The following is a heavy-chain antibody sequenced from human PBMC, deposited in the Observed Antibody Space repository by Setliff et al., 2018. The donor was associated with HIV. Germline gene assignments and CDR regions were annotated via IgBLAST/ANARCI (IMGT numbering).Heavy chain of an antibody. CDR3: AKGSGFYDY. J-gene: IGHJ4*02. CDR2: MYDGGTT. Sequence: GSPRLSCAASGFTFRDYKFNWVRQAPGKRLGWVAFMYDGGTTHYSDSVKGRFTISRDISKNTLDLQMNSLRVDETAVYYCAKGSGFYDYWGQGTLVTVSS. V-gene: IGHV3-53*01. D-gene: IGHD3-22*01. CDR1: GFTFRDYK.